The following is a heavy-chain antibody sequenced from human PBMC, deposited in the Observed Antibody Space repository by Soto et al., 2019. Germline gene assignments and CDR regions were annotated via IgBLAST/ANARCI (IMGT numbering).Heavy chain of an antibody. CDR3: ARLTLPTPVVLYSSSWYFDY. D-gene: IGHD6-13*01. CDR2: IYYSGST. J-gene: IGHJ4*02. CDR1: GGTIRSYY. V-gene: IGHV4-59*01. Sequence: SEPLSLTCTVSGGTIRSYYWSWIRQTPGKGLEWIGYIYYSGSTNYNPSLKSRVTISVDTSKNQFSLKLSSVTAADTAVYYCARLTLPTPVVLYSSSWYFDYWGQGTLVTVSS.